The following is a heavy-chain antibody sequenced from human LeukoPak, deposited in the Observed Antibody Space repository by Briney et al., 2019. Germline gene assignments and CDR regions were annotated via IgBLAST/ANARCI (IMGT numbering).Heavy chain of an antibody. CDR2: FDPEDGET. CDR3: ATVSHYYDSSGYYYYYYGMDV. V-gene: IGHV1-24*01. CDR1: GYTLTGLS. J-gene: IGHJ6*02. Sequence: GASVKVSCKVSGYTLTGLSMHWVRQAPGKGLEWMGGFDPEDGETIYAQKFQGRVTMTEDTSTDTAYMELSSLRSEDTAVYYCATVSHYYDSSGYYYYYYGMDVWGQGTTVTVSS. D-gene: IGHD3-22*01.